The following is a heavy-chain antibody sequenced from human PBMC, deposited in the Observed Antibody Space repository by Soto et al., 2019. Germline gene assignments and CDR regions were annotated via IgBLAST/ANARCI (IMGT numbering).Heavy chain of an antibody. D-gene: IGHD6-6*01. J-gene: IGHJ6*02. CDR1: GYSFTSYW. Sequence: GESLKLSCKGSGYSFTSYWISWVRQMPGKGLEWMGRIDPSDSYTNYSPSFQGHVTISADKSISTAYLQWSSLKASDTAMYYCARLMKPFSIAARHSYYYYYYGMDVWGQGTTVTVSS. V-gene: IGHV5-10-1*01. CDR3: ARLMKPFSIAARHSYYYYYYGMDV. CDR2: IDPSDSYT.